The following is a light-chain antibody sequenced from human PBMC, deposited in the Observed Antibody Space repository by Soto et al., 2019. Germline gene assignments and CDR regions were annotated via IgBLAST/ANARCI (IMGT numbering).Light chain of an antibody. CDR1: SSDVGGYNY. V-gene: IGLV2-14*01. Sequence: QSVLTQPASVSGSPGQSITISCTGTSSDVGGYNYVSWYQQHPGKAPKLLIYDVSNRPSGASNRFSGSKSGNTASLTISGLQAEDEDDYYCSSYTGSTTLHYVFGTGTKVTVL. CDR3: SSYTGSTTLHYV. J-gene: IGLJ1*01. CDR2: DVS.